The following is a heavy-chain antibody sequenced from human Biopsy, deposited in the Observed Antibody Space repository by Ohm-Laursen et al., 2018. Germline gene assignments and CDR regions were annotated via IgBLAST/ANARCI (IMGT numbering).Heavy chain of an antibody. Sequence: SLRLSCTASGSTVSDNHISWIRQAPGKGLQWVSLIYSDGNTYYADSVKGRFTISRDIPRNTLYLQMNSLRAEGTAVYYCARGPGKLWSGYYTWGQGSLVSVSS. D-gene: IGHD3-3*01. CDR1: GSTVSDNH. J-gene: IGHJ5*02. V-gene: IGHV3-53*01. CDR2: IYSDGNT. CDR3: ARGPGKLWSGYYT.